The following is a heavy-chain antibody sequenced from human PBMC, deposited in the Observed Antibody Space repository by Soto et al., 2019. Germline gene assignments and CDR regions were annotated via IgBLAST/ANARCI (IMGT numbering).Heavy chain of an antibody. CDR1: GGTFSSYA. V-gene: IGHV1-69*13. Sequence: GASVKVACKASGGTFSSYASSWVRQAPGQGLEWMGGIIPLFGTANYAQKFQGRVTITADESTSTAYMELSSLRSAANAMYYCASGLYYYGVDFWGQGTPVTVSS. CDR3: ASGLYYYGVDF. CDR2: IIPLFGTA. J-gene: IGHJ6*02. D-gene: IGHD3-10*01.